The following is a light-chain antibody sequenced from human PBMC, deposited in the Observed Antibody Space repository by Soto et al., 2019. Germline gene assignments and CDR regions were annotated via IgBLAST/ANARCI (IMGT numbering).Light chain of an antibody. J-gene: IGKJ1*01. V-gene: IGKV3-20*01. CDR2: GAS. CDR3: QRYGSSPPWT. CDR1: QSVSSSY. Sequence: SVLTQSPGTLSLSHGERATLSCRASQSVSSSYLAWYQQKPGQAPRLLIYGASSRATGIPDRFSGSVSGTGFTLTISRLEPEDFAVYYCQRYGSSPPWTFGQGTKVDVK.